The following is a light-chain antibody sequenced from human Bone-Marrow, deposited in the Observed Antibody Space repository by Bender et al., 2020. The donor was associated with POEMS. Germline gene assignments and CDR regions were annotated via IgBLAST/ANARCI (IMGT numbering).Light chain of an antibody. J-gene: IGLJ3*02. V-gene: IGLV1-44*01. CDR1: SSNIGGHP. CDR3: AAWDDYLNGWV. CDR2: IND. Sequence: QSVLTQPPSASGTPGQRVSISCSGGSSNIGGHPVNWSQHLPGTAPKLLIYINDQRPSGVPDRFSGSKSGTSASLAISGLQSEDEAHYYCAAWDDYLNGWVFGGGTKLTVL.